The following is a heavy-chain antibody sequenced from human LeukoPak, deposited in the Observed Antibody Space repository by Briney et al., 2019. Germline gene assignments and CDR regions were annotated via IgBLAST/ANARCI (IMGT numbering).Heavy chain of an antibody. V-gene: IGHV1-3*01. J-gene: IGHJ4*02. Sequence: ASVKVSCKASGYTFTSYAMHWVRQAPGQRLEWMGWINAGNGNTKYSQRFQGRVTIIRDTSASTAYMELSSLRSEGTAVYYCARPAPYGSGSYYRSTPPDYWGQGTLVTVSS. CDR3: ARPAPYGSGSYYRSTPPDY. CDR2: INAGNGNT. CDR1: GYTFTSYA. D-gene: IGHD3-10*01.